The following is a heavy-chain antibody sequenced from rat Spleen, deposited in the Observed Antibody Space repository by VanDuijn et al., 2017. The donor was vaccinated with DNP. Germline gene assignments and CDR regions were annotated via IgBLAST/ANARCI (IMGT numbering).Heavy chain of an antibody. D-gene: IGHD1-4*01. CDR1: GFSFSDYA. V-gene: IGHV5S10*01. CDR3: ATHRGY. Sequence: EVQLVESGGGLVQPGNSLRLSCAASGFSFSDYAMAWVRQSPKKGLEWVATITYDGSRTYYRDSVKGRFTISRDNAKSTLYLQMDSLRSEDTAAYYCATHRGYWGQGVMVTVSS. J-gene: IGHJ2*01. CDR2: ITYDGSRT.